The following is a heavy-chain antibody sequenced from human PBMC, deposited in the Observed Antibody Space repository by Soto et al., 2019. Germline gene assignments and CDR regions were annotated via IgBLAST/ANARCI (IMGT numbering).Heavy chain of an antibody. J-gene: IGHJ3*02. V-gene: IGHV4-59*01. CDR2: IYYSGST. Sequence: SETLSLTCTVSGGSISSYYWSWIRQPPGKGLEWIGYIYYSGSTNYNPSLKSRVTISVDTSKNQFSLKLSSVTAADTAVYYCAGRTITIFGVVISHDAFDIWGQGTMGTVSS. CDR3: AGRTITIFGVVISHDAFDI. CDR1: GGSISSYY. D-gene: IGHD3-3*01.